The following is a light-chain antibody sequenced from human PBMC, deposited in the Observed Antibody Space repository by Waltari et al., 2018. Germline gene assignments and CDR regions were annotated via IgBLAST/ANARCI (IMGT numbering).Light chain of an antibody. Sequence: SSELTQEPDVSVALGQTVNITCRGDSLRLFYASWYQQAPRQAPRLVIYRKNDRPSGIPGRFSASYSGDTSSLTITGAQPEDEGHYYCSSRDTDGKHWVFGGGTK. CDR3: SSRDTDGKHWV. CDR1: SLRLFY. CDR2: RKN. V-gene: IGLV3-19*01. J-gene: IGLJ3*02.